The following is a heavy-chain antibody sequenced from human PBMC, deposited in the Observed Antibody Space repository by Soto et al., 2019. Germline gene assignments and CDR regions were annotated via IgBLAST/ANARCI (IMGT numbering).Heavy chain of an antibody. CDR3: ARAVVTPYYYYYGMDV. CDR1: GFTFSSYS. CDR2: TSSSSSTI. J-gene: IGHJ6*02. Sequence: GGSLRLSCAASGFTFSSYSMNWVRQAPGKGLEWVSYTSSSSSTIYYADSVKGRLTISRDNAKNSLYLQMNSLRDEDTAVYYCARAVVTPYYYYYGMDVWGQGTTVTVSS. D-gene: IGHD2-21*02. V-gene: IGHV3-48*02.